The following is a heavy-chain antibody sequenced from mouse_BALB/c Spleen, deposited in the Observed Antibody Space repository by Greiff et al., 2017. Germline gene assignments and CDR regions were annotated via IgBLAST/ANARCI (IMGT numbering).Heavy chain of an antibody. J-gene: IGHJ3*01. CDR1: GFNIKDTY. V-gene: IGHV14-3*02. CDR3: ARMGPFAY. Sequence: EVKLEESGAELVKPGASVKLSCTASGFNIKDTYMHWVKQRPEQGLEWIGRIDPANGNTKYDPKFQGKATITADTSSNTAYLQLSSLTSEDTAVYYCARMGPFAYWGQGTLVTVSA. CDR2: IDPANGNT.